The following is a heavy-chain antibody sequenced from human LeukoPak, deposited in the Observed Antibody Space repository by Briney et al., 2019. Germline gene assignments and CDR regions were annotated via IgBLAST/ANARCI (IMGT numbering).Heavy chain of an antibody. J-gene: IGHJ5*02. CDR3: ARPTVAGRRDWFDP. CDR1: GYTFTSYG. CDR2: ISAYNAYT. Sequence: ASVKVSCKASGYTFTSYGISWVRQAPGQGLEWVGWISAYNAYTNYTQKLQGRVTMTTDTSTSTAYMEPRSLRSDDTAVYYCARPTVAGRRDWFDPWGQGTLVTVSS. D-gene: IGHD6-19*01. V-gene: IGHV1-18*01.